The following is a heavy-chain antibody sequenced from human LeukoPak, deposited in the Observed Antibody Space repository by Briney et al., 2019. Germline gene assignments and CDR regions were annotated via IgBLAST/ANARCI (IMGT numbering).Heavy chain of an antibody. CDR3: ARDLGYGDYVSHYYFDY. V-gene: IGHV3-21*01. D-gene: IGHD4-17*01. J-gene: IGHJ4*02. CDR1: GFTFSSYS. CDR2: ISSSSSYI. Sequence: PGGSLRLSCAASGFTFSSYSMNWVRQAPGKGLEWVSSISSSSSYIYYADSVKGRFTISRDNAKNSLYLQMNSLRAEDTAVYYCARDLGYGDYVSHYYFDYWGQGTLVIVSS.